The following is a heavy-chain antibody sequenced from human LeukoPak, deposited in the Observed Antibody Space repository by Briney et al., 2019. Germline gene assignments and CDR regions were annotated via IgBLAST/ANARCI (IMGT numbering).Heavy chain of an antibody. CDR3: ARGEVGATTYVWFDP. CDR1: GYTFTGYY. D-gene: IGHD1-26*01. J-gene: IGHJ5*02. CDR2: INPSGGST. V-gene: IGHV1-46*01. Sequence: GASVKVSCKASGYTFTGYYMHWVRQAPGQGLEWMGWINPSGGSTSYAQKFQGRVTMTRDMSTSTVYMELSSLRSEDTAVYYCARGEVGATTYVWFDPWGQGTLVTVSS.